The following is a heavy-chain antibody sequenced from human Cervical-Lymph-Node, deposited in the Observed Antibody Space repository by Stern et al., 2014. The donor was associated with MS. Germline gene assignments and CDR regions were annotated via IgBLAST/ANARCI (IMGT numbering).Heavy chain of an antibody. CDR2: VASDGYTT. J-gene: IGHJ4*02. Sequence: EVQLVESGGDLVQPGGSLRLSCAASGLTFSSYWMHWVRQAPGKGLVWVSFVASDGYTTNYADSVKGRFTISRDNAKNTLYLQMNSMRAEDTAVYYCARGGRGGATPDYWGQGTLVTVSS. CDR3: ARGGRGGATPDY. CDR1: GLTFSSYW. D-gene: IGHD1-26*01. V-gene: IGHV3-74*02.